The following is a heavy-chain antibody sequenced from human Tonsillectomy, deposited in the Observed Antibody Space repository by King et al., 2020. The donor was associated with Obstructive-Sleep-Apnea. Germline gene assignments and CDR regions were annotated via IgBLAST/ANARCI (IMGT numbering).Heavy chain of an antibody. Sequence: VQLQQSGAEVKKPGESLKISCKGSGYTFTSYWIGWVRQMPGKGLEWMGIIYPGDSDTRYSPSFQGQVTISADKSISTAYLQWSSLNASDTAVYYCARPLYSSGWSTTTYFDYWGQGTRVTVSS. J-gene: IGHJ4*02. CDR3: ARPLYSSGWSTTTYFDY. CDR2: IYPGDSDT. CDR1: GYTFTSYW. V-gene: IGHV5-51*01. D-gene: IGHD6-19*01.